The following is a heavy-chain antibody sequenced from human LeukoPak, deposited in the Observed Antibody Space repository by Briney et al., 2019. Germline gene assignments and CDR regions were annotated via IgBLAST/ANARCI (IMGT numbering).Heavy chain of an antibody. CDR3: ARGGIAAPGGDYYFDY. D-gene: IGHD6-13*01. Sequence: SDTLSLTCAVYGGSFSGYYLSWIRQPPGKGLEGIGEINHSGSTNYNPSLKSRVTISVDTSKNQFSLTLSSVTAADTAVYYCARGGIAAPGGDYYFDYWGQGTLVTVSS. CDR1: GGSFSGYY. J-gene: IGHJ4*02. CDR2: INHSGST. V-gene: IGHV4-34*01.